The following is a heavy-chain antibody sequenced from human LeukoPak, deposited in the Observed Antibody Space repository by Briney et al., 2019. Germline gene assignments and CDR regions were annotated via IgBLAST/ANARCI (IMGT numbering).Heavy chain of an antibody. V-gene: IGHV4-38-2*02. J-gene: IGHJ4*02. CDR3: ARDQYSRYYYDISGYYLT. CDR2: IYHSGST. D-gene: IGHD3-22*01. CDR1: GYSISSGYY. Sequence: SETLSLTCTVSGYSISSGYYWGWIRQPPGKGLEWIGSIYHSGSTYYNPSLKSRVTISVDTSKNQFSLKLSSVTAADTAVYYCARDQYSRYYYDISGYYLTWGQGTLVTVSS.